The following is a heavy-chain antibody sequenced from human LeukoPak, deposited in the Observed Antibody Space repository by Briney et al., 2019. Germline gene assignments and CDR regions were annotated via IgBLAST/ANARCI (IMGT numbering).Heavy chain of an antibody. CDR3: ASLNMITFGGVIANFDY. D-gene: IGHD3-16*02. CDR2: IYHSGST. Sequence: SETLSLTCAVSGYSISSGYYWGWIRQPPGKGREWIGSIYHSGSTYYNPSLKSRVTISVDTSKNQFSLKLSSVTAADTAVYYCASLNMITFGGVIANFDYWGQGTLVTVSS. J-gene: IGHJ4*02. V-gene: IGHV4-38-2*01. CDR1: GYSISSGYY.